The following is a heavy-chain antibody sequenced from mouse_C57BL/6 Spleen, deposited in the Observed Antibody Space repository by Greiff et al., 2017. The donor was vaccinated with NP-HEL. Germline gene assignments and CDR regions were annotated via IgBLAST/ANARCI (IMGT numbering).Heavy chain of an antibody. V-gene: IGHV1-42*01. CDR2: INPSTGGT. Sequence: VQLKESGPELVKPGASVKISCKASGYSFTGYYMNWVKQSPEKSLEWIGEINPSTGGTTYNQKFKAKATLTVDKSSSTAYMQLKSLTSEDSAVYYCARRGTTVAHFDDWGQGTTLTVSS. J-gene: IGHJ2*01. D-gene: IGHD1-1*01. CDR3: ARRGTTVAHFDD. CDR1: GYSFTGYY.